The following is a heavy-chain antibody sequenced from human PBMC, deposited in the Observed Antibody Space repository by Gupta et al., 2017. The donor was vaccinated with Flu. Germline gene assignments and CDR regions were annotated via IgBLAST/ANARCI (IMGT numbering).Heavy chain of an antibody. D-gene: IGHD1-26*01. CDR1: GYTFSSYS. CDR3: AWDWEEQEYFDY. J-gene: IGHJ4*02. CDR2: ISSSSSYI. Sequence: EVQLVESGGGLVKPGGSLKLSCVASGYTFSSYSVNWVRQAPGKGLEWVSFISSSSSYIYVSDSVKGRFTISRDNSETSLYLPIKILTAEDTAVDYCAWDWEEQEYFDYWGQGSLVTVSS. V-gene: IGHV3-21*01.